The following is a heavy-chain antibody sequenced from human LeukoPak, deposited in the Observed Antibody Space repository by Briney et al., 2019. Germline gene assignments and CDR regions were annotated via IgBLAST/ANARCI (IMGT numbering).Heavy chain of an antibody. V-gene: IGHV6-1*01. CDR3: ARGTAAGTAFDI. CDR2: TYYRPKWYT. CDR1: GDSVSRNNAA. J-gene: IGHJ3*02. D-gene: IGHD6-13*01. Sequence: SQTLSLTCAISGDSVSRNNAAWNWIRQSPSRGLEWLGRTYYRPKWYTDYAVSVRSRITFNPDTSKNQLSLQLNSVTPEDTAVYYCARGTAAGTAFDIWGQGTMVTVSS.